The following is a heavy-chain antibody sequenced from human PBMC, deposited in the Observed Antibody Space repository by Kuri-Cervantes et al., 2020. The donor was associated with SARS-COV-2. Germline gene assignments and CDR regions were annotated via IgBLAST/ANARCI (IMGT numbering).Heavy chain of an antibody. Sequence: SQTLSLTCAVYGGSFSGYYWSWIRQPPGKGLEWIGEINHSGSTNYNPSLKSRVTVSVDTSKNQFSLKLSSVTAADTAVYYCARGVDGYNGWGQGTLVTVSS. V-gene: IGHV4-34*01. J-gene: IGHJ4*02. CDR3: ARGVDGYNG. CDR1: GGSFSGYY. CDR2: INHSGST. D-gene: IGHD5-24*01.